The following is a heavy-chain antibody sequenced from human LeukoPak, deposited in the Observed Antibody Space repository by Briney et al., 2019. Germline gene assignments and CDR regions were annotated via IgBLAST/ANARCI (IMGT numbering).Heavy chain of an antibody. Sequence: GGSLRLSCAASGFTFSSYAMHWVRQAPGKGLEWVGFIRSKAYGGTTEYAASVKGRFTISRDDSKSIAYLQMNSLKTEDTAVYYCTREMATINYWGQGTLVTVSS. CDR2: IRSKAYGGTT. J-gene: IGHJ4*02. D-gene: IGHD5-24*01. V-gene: IGHV3-49*04. CDR1: GFTFSSYA. CDR3: TREMATINY.